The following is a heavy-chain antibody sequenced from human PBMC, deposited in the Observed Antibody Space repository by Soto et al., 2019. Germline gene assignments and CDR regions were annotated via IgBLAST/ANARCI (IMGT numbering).Heavy chain of an antibody. Sequence: SETLSLTCAVSGGSISSSNWWSWVRQPPGKGLEWIGEIYHSGSTNYSPSLKSRVTISVDKSKNQFSLKLSSVTAADTAVYYCARETAADSYHWFDPWGQGTLVTVSS. J-gene: IGHJ5*02. CDR3: ARETAADSYHWFDP. CDR1: GGSISSSNW. CDR2: IYHSGST. V-gene: IGHV4-4*02. D-gene: IGHD6-13*01.